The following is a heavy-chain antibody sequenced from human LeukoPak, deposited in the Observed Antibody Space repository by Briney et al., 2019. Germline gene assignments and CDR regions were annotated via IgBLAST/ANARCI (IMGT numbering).Heavy chain of an antibody. Sequence: GGSLRLSCAASGITFSSYGMSWVRQAPGKGLEWVANIKQDGSEKYYVDSVKGRFTISRDNAKNSLYLQMNSLRDEDTAVYYCARDSYGSGSYYGYWGQGTLVTVSS. CDR1: GITFSSYG. D-gene: IGHD3-10*01. CDR3: ARDSYGSGSYYGY. J-gene: IGHJ4*02. CDR2: IKQDGSEK. V-gene: IGHV3-7*01.